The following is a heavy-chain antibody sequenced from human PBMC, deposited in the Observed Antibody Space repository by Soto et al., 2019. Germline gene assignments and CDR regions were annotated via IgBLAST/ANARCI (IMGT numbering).Heavy chain of an antibody. CDR3: ARVLNTAMVSDY. D-gene: IGHD5-18*01. CDR2: IIPILGIA. CDR1: GGTFSSYT. J-gene: IGHJ4*02. Sequence: GASVKVSCKASGGTFSSYTISWVRQAPGQGFEWMGRIIPILGIANYAQKFQGRVTITADKSTSTSYLELSSLRSEDTAVYYCARVLNTAMVSDYWGQGTLVTVSS. V-gene: IGHV1-69*02.